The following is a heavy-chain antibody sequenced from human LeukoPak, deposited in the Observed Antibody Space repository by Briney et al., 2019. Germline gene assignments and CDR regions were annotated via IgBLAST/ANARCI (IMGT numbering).Heavy chain of an antibody. CDR3: AHRPTGGSYDYFDY. CDR1: GFSLRTGGVG. D-gene: IGHD1-26*01. CDR2: IYWDDDK. Sequence: SGPTLVKPTQTLTLTCTFSGFSLRTGGVGVGWIRQPPGKALEWLSLIYWDDDKRYSPSLKSRLTITKDTSKNQVVLTMTNMDPVDTATYYCAHRPTGGSYDYFDYWGQGTLVTVSS. V-gene: IGHV2-5*02. J-gene: IGHJ4*02.